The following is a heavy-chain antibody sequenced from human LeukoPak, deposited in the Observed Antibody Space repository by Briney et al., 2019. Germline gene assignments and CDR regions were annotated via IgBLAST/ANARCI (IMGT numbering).Heavy chain of an antibody. CDR3: AKLAAGGFFYCYMDV. CDR1: GYSISSGYY. V-gene: IGHV4-38-2*01. Sequence: SETLSLTCAVSGYSISSGYYWGWIRQPPGKGLEWIGSIYHSGSTYYNPSLKSRVTISVDTSKNQFSLKLSSVTAADTAVYYCAKLAAGGFFYCYMDVWGKGTTVTVSS. CDR2: IYHSGST. D-gene: IGHD6-13*01. J-gene: IGHJ6*03.